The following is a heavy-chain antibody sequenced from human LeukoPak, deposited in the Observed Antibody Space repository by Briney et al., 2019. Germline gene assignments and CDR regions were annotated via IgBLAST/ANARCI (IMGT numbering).Heavy chain of an antibody. J-gene: IGHJ4*02. CDR1: GGSIRSSSYY. Sequence: SETLSLTCTVSGGSIRSSSYYWGWIRQPPGKGLEWIGSIYYSGSTYYNPSLKSRVTISVDTSKNQFSLKLSSVTAADTAVYYCARQSPYYDFWSGYGGGQGTLVTVS. V-gene: IGHV4-39*01. D-gene: IGHD3-3*01. CDR3: ARQSPYYDFWSGYG. CDR2: IYYSGST.